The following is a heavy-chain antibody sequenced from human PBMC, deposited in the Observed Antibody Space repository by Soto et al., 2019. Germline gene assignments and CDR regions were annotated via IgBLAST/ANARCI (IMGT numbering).Heavy chain of an antibody. CDR2: ISSSGSTI. CDR1: GFTFSSYE. J-gene: IGHJ6*02. V-gene: IGHV3-48*03. Sequence: SVGSLRLSCAASGFTFSSYEMNWVRQAPGKGLEWVSYISSSGSTIYYADSVKGRFTISRDNAKNSLYLQMNSLRAEDTAVYYCARDCRYGDYFLYYYYGMDVWGQGTTVTVSS. CDR3: ARDCRYGDYFLYYYYGMDV. D-gene: IGHD4-17*01.